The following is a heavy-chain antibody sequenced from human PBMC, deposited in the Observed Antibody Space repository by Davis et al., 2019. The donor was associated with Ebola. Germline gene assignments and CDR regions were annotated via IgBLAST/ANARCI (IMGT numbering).Heavy chain of an antibody. CDR1: GFTFSSYW. V-gene: IGHV3-21*01. D-gene: IGHD6-13*01. J-gene: IGHJ6*02. CDR3: ARDRGTAGHSDGMDV. CDR2: ISSSSSYI. Sequence: SLKISCAASGFTFSSYWMHWVRQAPGKGLVWVSSISSSSSYIYYADSVKGRFTISRDNAKNSLYLQMNSLRAEDTAVYYCARDRGTAGHSDGMDVWGQGTTVTVSS.